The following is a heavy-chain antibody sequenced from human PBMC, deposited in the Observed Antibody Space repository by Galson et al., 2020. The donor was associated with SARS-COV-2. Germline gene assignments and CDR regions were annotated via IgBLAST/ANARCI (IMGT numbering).Heavy chain of an antibody. J-gene: IGHJ4*02. D-gene: IGHD2-21*02. CDR1: GGSFSGYY. V-gene: IGHV4-34*01. CDR2: TNSSVST. Sequence: SDTLSLTCAVYGGSFSGYYWSWLRQPPGKWLEWLAQTNSSVSTNYNPSLKSLLPISVDTSKNHFPLKLSSVTAADTAVYYCARVEKFFLVVTATRMCYFDYWGRGTLATVSS. CDR3: ARVEKFFLVVTATRMCYFDY.